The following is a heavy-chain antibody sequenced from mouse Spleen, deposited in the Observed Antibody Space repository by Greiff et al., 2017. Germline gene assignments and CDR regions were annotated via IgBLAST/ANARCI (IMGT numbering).Heavy chain of an antibody. CDR3: ARDRDYGSSYYFDY. CDR2: ISYDGSN. Sequence: EVHLVESGPGLVKPSQSLSLTCSVTGYSITSGYYWNWIRQFPGNKLEWMGYISYDGSNNYNPSLKNRISITRDTSKNQFFLKLNSVTTEDTATYYCARDRDYGSSYYFDYWGQGTTLTVSS. V-gene: IGHV3-6*01. CDR1: GYSITSGYY. D-gene: IGHD1-1*01. J-gene: IGHJ2*01.